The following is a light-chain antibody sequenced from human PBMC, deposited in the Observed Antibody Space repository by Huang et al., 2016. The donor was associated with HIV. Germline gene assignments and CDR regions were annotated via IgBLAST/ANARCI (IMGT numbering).Light chain of an antibody. Sequence: DIVLTQSPATLSLSPGERGTLSCRASQSISRYLAWYQQKPGQAPRLLIYDASNRATGIAARFTGSGSGTDFTLTISSLEPEDFAVYYCQQYNKWPITFGQGTRLDIK. CDR1: QSISRY. CDR3: QQYNKWPIT. J-gene: IGKJ5*01. CDR2: DAS. V-gene: IGKV3-11*01.